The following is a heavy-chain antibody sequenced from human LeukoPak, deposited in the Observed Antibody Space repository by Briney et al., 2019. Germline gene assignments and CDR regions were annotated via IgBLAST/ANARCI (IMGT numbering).Heavy chain of an antibody. D-gene: IGHD3-10*01. CDR2: ISSSSSYI. CDR3: ARRLTGHVDY. J-gene: IGHJ4*02. CDR1: GFTFSNSS. V-gene: IGHV3-21*01. Sequence: GGSLSLSCAASGFTFSNSSMSWVRQAPGKGLEWVSSISSSSSYIYYADSVKGRFTISRDNAKNSLYLQMNSLRAEDTAVYYCARRLTGHVDYWGQGTLVTVSS.